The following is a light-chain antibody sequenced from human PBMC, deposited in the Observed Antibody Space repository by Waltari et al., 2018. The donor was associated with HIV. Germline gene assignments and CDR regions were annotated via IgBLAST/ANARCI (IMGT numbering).Light chain of an antibody. CDR3: QQYNNWPIT. CDR2: GAS. V-gene: IGKV3-15*01. J-gene: IGKJ5*01. Sequence: EIVMTQSPATLSVSPGERATVPCRASQSIASNLAWYQQKPGQAPRLLIHGASTRATGIPARFSGSGSGTEFTLTINSLQSEDFAVYYCQQYNNWPITFGQGTRLEIK. CDR1: QSIASN.